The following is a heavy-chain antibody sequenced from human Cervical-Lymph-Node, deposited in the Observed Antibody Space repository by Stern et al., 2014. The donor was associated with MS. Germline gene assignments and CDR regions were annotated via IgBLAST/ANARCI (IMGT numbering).Heavy chain of an antibody. Sequence: VQLVESGGGLVKPGGSLRLSCAASGFTFSSYSMNWVRQAPGKGLEWVSSISSSSSYIYYAHSVKGRFTITRDNAKNSLYLQMNSLRAEDTAVYYCARDREWYCSSTSCYGYYYYYGMDVWGQGTTVTVSS. V-gene: IGHV3-21*01. CDR3: ARDREWYCSSTSCYGYYYYYGMDV. D-gene: IGHD2-2*01. J-gene: IGHJ6*02. CDR2: ISSSSSYI. CDR1: GFTFSSYS.